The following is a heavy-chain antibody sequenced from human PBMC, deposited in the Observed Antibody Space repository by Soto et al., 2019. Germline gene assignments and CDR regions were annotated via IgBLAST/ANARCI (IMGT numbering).Heavy chain of an antibody. CDR3: ARDHDP. J-gene: IGHJ5*02. Sequence: SETLSLTCTVSGGSVSSGSYYWSWIRQPPGKGLEWIGYIYYSGSTNYNPSLKSRVTISVDTSKNQFSLKLSSVTAADTAVYYCARDHDPWGQGTLVTVSS. V-gene: IGHV4-61*01. CDR2: IYYSGST. CDR1: GGSVSSGSYY.